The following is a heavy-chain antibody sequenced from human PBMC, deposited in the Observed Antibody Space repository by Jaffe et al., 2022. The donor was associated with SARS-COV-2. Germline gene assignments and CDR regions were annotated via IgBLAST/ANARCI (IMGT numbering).Heavy chain of an antibody. CDR1: GFTFSSYE. V-gene: IGHV3-48*03. D-gene: IGHD4-17*01. Sequence: EVQLVESGGGLVQPGGSLRLSCAASGFTFSSYEMNWVRQAPGKGLEWVSYISSSGSTIYYADSVKGRFTISRDNAKNSLYLQMNSLRAEDTAVYYCAGSAFYGDYPRDYYYGMDVWGQGTTVTVSS. J-gene: IGHJ6*02. CDR2: ISSSGSTI. CDR3: AGSAFYGDYPRDYYYGMDV.